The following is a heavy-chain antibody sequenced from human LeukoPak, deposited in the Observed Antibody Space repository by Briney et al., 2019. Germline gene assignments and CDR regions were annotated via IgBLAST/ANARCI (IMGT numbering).Heavy chain of an antibody. V-gene: IGHV4-59*01. CDR2: IYYSGST. Sequence: SETLSLTCTVYGDSISSYQWSWIRQTPGKGLEWIGYIYYSGSTNYNPSLKSRVTISVDTSKNQFSLKLSSVTAADTAVYYCARGWYDFWSGYDFWFDPWGQRTLVTVSS. CDR1: GDSISSYQ. J-gene: IGHJ5*02. CDR3: ARGWYDFWSGYDFWFDP. D-gene: IGHD3-3*01.